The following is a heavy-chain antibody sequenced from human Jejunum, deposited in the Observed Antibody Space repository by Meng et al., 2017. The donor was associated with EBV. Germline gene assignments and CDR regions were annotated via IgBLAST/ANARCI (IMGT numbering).Heavy chain of an antibody. CDR2: IDTDGSTT. D-gene: IGHD3/OR15-3a*01. V-gene: IGHV3-74*01. J-gene: IGHJ4*02. CDR3: VRGGLGPWY. Sequence: VQVVESGGGLVQPGGSLRLSCAASGFTFSNSWMHWLRQAPGKGLVWVSHIDTDGSTTNYAGSVKGRFTISRDNAKNTLSLQMNSLRVEDTAVYYCVRGGLGPWYWGQGTLVTVSS. CDR1: GFTFSNSW.